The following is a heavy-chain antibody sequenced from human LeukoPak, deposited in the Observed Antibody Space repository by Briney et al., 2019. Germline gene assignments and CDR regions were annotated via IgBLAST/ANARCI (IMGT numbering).Heavy chain of an antibody. V-gene: IGHV4-39*01. J-gene: IGHJ4*02. CDR2: IYYGGST. D-gene: IGHD6-13*01. Sequence: SETLSLTCTVSGGSISNGLYYWDWIRQPPGKGLEWIGSIYYGGSTYYNPSLMSRVTISVDTSKNQFSLKLSSVTAADTAVYYCASRIAAAGSVDYWGQGPLVTVS. CDR3: ASRIAAAGSVDY. CDR1: GGSISNGLYY.